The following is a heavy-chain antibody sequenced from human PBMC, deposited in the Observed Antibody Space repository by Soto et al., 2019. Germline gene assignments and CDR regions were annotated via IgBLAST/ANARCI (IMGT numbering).Heavy chain of an antibody. V-gene: IGHV4-34*01. CDR2: INHSGST. CDR1: GGSFSGYY. CDR3: ASVFAYSSSCDY. D-gene: IGHD6-13*01. J-gene: IGHJ4*02. Sequence: SETLSLTCAVYGGSFSGYYWSWIRQPPGKGLEWIGEINHSGSTNYNPSLKSRVTISVDTSKNQFSLKLSSVTAADTAVYYCASVFAYSSSCDYWGQGTLVTVS.